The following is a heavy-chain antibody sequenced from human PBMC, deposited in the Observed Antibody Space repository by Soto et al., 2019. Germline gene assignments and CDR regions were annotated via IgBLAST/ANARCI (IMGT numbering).Heavy chain of an antibody. CDR1: GFTFSSYW. D-gene: IGHD1-26*01. V-gene: IGHV3-74*01. CDR2: INNDGSST. CDR3: ARVWGAAFYYHGMDV. J-gene: IGHJ6*02. Sequence: EVQLVESGGGLVQPGGSLRLSCAASGFTFSSYWMHWVRQAPGKGLVWVSRINNDGSSTSYADSVKGRFTISRDNAKNTLYLQMNSLRAEDTAVYYCARVWGAAFYYHGMDVWGQGTTVTVSS.